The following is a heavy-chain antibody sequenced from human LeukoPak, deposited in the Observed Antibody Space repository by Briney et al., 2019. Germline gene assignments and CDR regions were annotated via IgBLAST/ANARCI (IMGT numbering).Heavy chain of an antibody. CDR2: ISYDGSNK. V-gene: IGHV3-30*01. J-gene: IGHJ4*02. Sequence: GGSLRLSCAASGFTFSSYAMHWVREAPGKGLEWVAVISYDGSNKYYADSVKGRFTISRDNSKNTLYLQMNSLRAEDTAVYYCARDLQARYGSGNYWGQGTLVTVSS. CDR3: ARDLQARYGSGNY. CDR1: GFTFSSYA. D-gene: IGHD3-10*01.